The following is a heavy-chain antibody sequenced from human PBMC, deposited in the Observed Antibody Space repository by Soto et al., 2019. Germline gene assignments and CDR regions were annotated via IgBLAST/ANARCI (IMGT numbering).Heavy chain of an antibody. CDR2: INPNSGGT. V-gene: IGHV1-2*04. CDR1: GYTFTGYY. CDR3: ARETPLWFGEGYYYGMDV. D-gene: IGHD3-10*01. Sequence: ASVKVSCKASGYTFTGYYMHWVRQAPGQGLEWMGWINPNSGGTNYAQKFQGWVTMTRDTSISTAYMELSRLRSDDTAVYYCARETPLWFGEGYYYGMDVWGQGTMVTVSS. J-gene: IGHJ6*02.